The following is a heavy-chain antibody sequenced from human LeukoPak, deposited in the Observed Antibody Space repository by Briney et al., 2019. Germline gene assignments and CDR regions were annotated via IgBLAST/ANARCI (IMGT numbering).Heavy chain of an antibody. V-gene: IGHV3-30*03. J-gene: IGHJ4*02. D-gene: IGHD2-2*01. Sequence: GGSLRLSCAASGFTFSSYGMHWVRQAPGKGLEWVAVISYDGSNKYYADSVKGRFTISRDNSKNTLYLQMNSLRAEDTAVYYCATHCSSTSCYADYWGQGTLVTVSS. CDR1: GFTFSSYG. CDR3: ATHCSSTSCYADY. CDR2: ISYDGSNK.